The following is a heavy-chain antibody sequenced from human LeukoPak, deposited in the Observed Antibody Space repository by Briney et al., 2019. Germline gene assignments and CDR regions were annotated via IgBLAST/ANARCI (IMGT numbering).Heavy chain of an antibody. CDR2: IYTSGST. CDR1: GGSISSYN. CDR3: ARAGSSYSYGYVDNWFDH. D-gene: IGHD5-18*01. V-gene: IGHV4-4*07. Sequence: SETLSLTCTVSGGSISSYNWSWIRQPAGKGLEWIGRIYTSGSTKYNPSLKRRVPMSVVTSKNQFSLKLTSVTAADTGVYYCARAGSSYSYGYVDNWFDHWGQGTLVTVSS. J-gene: IGHJ5*02.